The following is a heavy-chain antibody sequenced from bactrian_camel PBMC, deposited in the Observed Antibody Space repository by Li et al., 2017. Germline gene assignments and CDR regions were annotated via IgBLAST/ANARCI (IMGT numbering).Heavy chain of an antibody. CDR2: IRRDGGGIT. CDR1: GHSRGSNC. V-gene: IGHV3S45*01. D-gene: IGHD6*01. Sequence: HVQLVESGGGSVQAGGSLRLSCKVSGHSRGSNCVGWYRLPPGRAPAEREGIAAIRRDGGGITAYADSVKGRFTISQDYAKNTVYLQMNDLKPEDTAMYYCATLMVEGSCAVVTAMDDWGKGTQVTVS. J-gene: IGHJ7*01.